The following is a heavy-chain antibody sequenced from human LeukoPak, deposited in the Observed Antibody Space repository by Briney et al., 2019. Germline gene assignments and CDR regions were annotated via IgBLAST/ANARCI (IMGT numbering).Heavy chain of an antibody. CDR3: AIELERQFDY. CDR2: INPNSGGT. D-gene: IGHD1-1*01. Sequence: GASVKVSCKASGYTFTAYYIHWVRQAPGQGLEWMGRINPNSGGTNYAQKFQGRVTMTRDTSISTAYMELSRLRSDDTAVYYCAIELERQFDYWGQGTLVTVSS. CDR1: GYTFTAYY. V-gene: IGHV1-2*06. J-gene: IGHJ4*02.